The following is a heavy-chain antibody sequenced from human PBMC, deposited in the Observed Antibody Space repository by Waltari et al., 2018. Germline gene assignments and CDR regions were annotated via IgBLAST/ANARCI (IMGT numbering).Heavy chain of an antibody. D-gene: IGHD1-26*01. Sequence: QVQLVQSGAEVKKPGASVKVSCKAAGYTFTGYYMQWVRQAPGQGLEGMGWINPNSGGTNYAQQFQGRVTRTRDTSIRIAYMELSRLRSDDTAVYYCAREGDSGSLSFDPWGQGTLVTVSS. CDR1: GYTFTGYY. CDR2: INPNSGGT. CDR3: AREGDSGSLSFDP. J-gene: IGHJ5*02. V-gene: IGHV1-2*02.